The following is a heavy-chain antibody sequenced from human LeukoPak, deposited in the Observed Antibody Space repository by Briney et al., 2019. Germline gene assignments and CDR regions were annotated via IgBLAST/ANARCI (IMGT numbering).Heavy chain of an antibody. V-gene: IGHV3-21*01. CDR1: GFTFSSYS. CDR2: ISSSSSYI. D-gene: IGHD1-26*01. CDR3: ARERVGAIESATFDP. J-gene: IGHJ5*02. Sequence: NPGGSLRLSCAASGFTFSSYSMNWVRQAPGKGLEWVSSISSSSSYIYYADSVKGRFTISRDNAKNSLYLQMNSLRAEDTAVYYCARERVGAIESATFDPWGQGTLVNVSS.